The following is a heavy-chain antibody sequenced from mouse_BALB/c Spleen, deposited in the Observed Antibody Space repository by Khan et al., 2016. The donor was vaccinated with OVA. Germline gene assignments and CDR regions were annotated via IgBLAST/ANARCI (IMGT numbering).Heavy chain of an antibody. CDR2: INPSTGYT. J-gene: IGHJ3*01. CDR1: GYTFTSYW. V-gene: IGHV1-7*01. Sequence: QVQLQQSGAELTKPGASVKMSCKASGYTFTSYWMHWVKQRPGQGLVWIGYINPSTGYTEYNQKFKDKATLTADKSSNTAYMQLSSLTSEDSAVYYCVNHGSSSAWFSYWGQGTLVTVS. D-gene: IGHD1-1*01. CDR3: VNHGSSSAWFSY.